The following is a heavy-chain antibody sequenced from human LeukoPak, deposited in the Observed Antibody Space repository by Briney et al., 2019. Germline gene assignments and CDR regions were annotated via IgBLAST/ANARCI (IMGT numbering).Heavy chain of an antibody. J-gene: IGHJ4*02. V-gene: IGHV3-53*01. CDR3: AREKTFGVLDY. D-gene: IGHD2-8*01. Sequence: PGGSLRLSCAASGFTVSVNYMSWVRQAPGKGLEWVSVIYSGGSTYYADSVEGRFTISRDSSKNTLYLQMNSLRAEDTAVYYCAREKTFGVLDYWGQGTLVTVSS. CDR1: GFTVSVNY. CDR2: IYSGGST.